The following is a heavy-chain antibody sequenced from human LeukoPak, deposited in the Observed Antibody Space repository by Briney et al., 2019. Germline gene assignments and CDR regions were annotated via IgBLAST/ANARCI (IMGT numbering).Heavy chain of an antibody. CDR2: INPNSGGT. CDR3: ARDPRRLEWLFLAAPNFPPVDY. CDR1: GYTFTGYY. V-gene: IGHV1-2*02. D-gene: IGHD3-3*01. Sequence: GASVKVSCKASGYTFTGYYMHWVRQAPGQGLEWMGWINPNSGGTNYAQKFQGRVTMTRDTSISTAYMELSRLRSDDTAVYYCARDPRRLEWLFLAAPNFPPVDYWGQGTLVTVSS. J-gene: IGHJ4*02.